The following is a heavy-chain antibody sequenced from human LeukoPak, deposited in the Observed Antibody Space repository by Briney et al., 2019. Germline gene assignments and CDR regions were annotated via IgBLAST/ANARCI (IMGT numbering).Heavy chain of an antibody. J-gene: IGHJ4*02. CDR1: GFSFTNYA. CDR3: ARSDPASLTYFDY. Sequence: GGSLRLSCVASGFSFTNYAMTWVRQAPGKGLQWVSGISGSGGSTYYADSVKGRFTISRDNSKNTLYLQMNSLRAKDTAVYYCARSDPASLTYFDYWGQGTLVTVSS. V-gene: IGHV3-23*01. CDR2: ISGSGGST.